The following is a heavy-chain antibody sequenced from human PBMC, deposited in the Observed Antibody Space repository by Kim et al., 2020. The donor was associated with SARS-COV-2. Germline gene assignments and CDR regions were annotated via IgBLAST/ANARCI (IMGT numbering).Heavy chain of an antibody. J-gene: IGHJ4*02. CDR2: INTNTGNP. CDR1: GYTFTSYA. D-gene: IGHD2-2*01. CDR3: ARDPYCSSTSCSEY. Sequence: ASVKVSCKASGYTFTSYAMNWVRQAPGQGLEWMGWINTNTGNPTYAQGFTGRFVFSLDTSVSTAYLQISSLKSEDTAVYYCARDPYCSSTSCSEYWGQGTLVTVSS. V-gene: IGHV7-4-1*02.